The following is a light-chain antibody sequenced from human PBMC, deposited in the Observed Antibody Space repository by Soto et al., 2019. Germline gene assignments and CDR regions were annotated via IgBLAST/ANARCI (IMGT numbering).Light chain of an antibody. Sequence: EIVLTQSPATLSLSPGERATLSCRASQSVSSYLAWYQQKPGQAPRLLIYDASNRATGNPARFSGTGSGTDCTLTISGLEPEDFAVYYCQQRSNWPPGSTFGPGTKVDIK. CDR2: DAS. CDR3: QQRSNWPPGST. V-gene: IGKV3-11*01. CDR1: QSVSSY. J-gene: IGKJ3*01.